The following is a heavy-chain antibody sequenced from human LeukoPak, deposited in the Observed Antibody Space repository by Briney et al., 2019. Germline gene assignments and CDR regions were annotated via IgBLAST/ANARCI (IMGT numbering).Heavy chain of an antibody. Sequence: GGSLRLSCAASGFTFSTYTMNWVRQAPGKGLEWVSSISGSSSYIYYADSVKGRFTISRDNAKNSLYLQMNSLRAEDTAVYYCARDRASSWPFDYWGQETLVTVSS. J-gene: IGHJ4*02. CDR2: ISGSSSYI. D-gene: IGHD6-13*01. CDR1: GFTFSTYT. CDR3: ARDRASSWPFDY. V-gene: IGHV3-21*01.